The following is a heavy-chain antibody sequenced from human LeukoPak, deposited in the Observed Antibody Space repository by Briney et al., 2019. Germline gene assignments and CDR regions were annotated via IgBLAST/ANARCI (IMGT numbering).Heavy chain of an antibody. Sequence: PGGSLRLSCTVSGFTVSSNSMSWVRQAPGKGLEWVSAISGSGGSTYYADSVKGRFTISRDNSKNTLYLQMNSLRAEDTAVYYCAKAPTVITYDAFDIWGQGTMVTVSS. J-gene: IGHJ3*02. D-gene: IGHD4-23*01. V-gene: IGHV3-23*01. CDR1: GFTVSSNS. CDR2: ISGSGGST. CDR3: AKAPTVITYDAFDI.